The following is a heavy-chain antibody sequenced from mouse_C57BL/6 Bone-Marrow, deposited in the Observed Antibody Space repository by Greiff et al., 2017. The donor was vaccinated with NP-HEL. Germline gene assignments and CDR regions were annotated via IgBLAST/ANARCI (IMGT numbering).Heavy chain of an antibody. CDR1: GFTFSDYG. CDR3: ARGQLRLQAWFAY. V-gene: IGHV5-17*01. Sequence: EVQLVESGGGLVKPGGSLKLSCAASGFTFSDYGMHWVRQAPEKGLEWVAYISSGSSTIYYADTVKGRFTISRDNAKNTLFLQMTSLMSEDTAMYYCARGQLRLQAWFAYWGQGTLVTVSA. J-gene: IGHJ3*01. CDR2: ISSGSSTI. D-gene: IGHD3-2*02.